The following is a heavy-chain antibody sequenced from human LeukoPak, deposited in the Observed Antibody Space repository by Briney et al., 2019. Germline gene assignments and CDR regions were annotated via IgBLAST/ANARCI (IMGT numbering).Heavy chain of an antibody. CDR2: ISYDGSNK. Sequence: GGSLRLSCAASGFTFSSYGMHWVRQAPGKGLEWVAVISYDGSNKYYADSVKGRFTISRDNSKNTLYLQMNSLRPEDTAVYNCAKGPLIEVAGTTWDYWGQGTLVTVSS. CDR1: GFTFSSYG. CDR3: AKGPLIEVAGTTWDY. D-gene: IGHD6-19*01. V-gene: IGHV3-30*18. J-gene: IGHJ4*02.